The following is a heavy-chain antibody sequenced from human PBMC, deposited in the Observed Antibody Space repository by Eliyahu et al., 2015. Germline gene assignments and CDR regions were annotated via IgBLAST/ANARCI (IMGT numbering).Heavy chain of an antibody. Sequence: QVQLQESGPGLVKTSETLSLSCTVXGGSISXXYWSWMRXPAGKGLEWIGRVSTTGTTFYNPSLKSRVTMSLDTSKNQFSLKLTSVTVADTAMYYCTRDIYYYMDVWGKGTTVIVSS. CDR3: TRDIYYYMDV. CDR1: GGSISXXY. J-gene: IGHJ6*03. V-gene: IGHV4-4*07. CDR2: VSTTGTT.